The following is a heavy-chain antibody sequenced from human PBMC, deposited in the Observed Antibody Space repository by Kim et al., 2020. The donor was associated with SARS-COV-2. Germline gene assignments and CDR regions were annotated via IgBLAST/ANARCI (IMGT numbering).Heavy chain of an antibody. CDR2: IILMFGTA. V-gene: IGHV1-69*13. CDR1: GGTFRHYG. J-gene: IGHJ4*02. CDR3: ARTTGGDSGYDYFDF. D-gene: IGHD5-12*01. Sequence: SVKVSCKASGGTFRHYGISWVRQAPGQGLEWMGGIILMFGTAKYAQKLQGRVSMTADESTSTVYMELSSLRSEDTGVYYCARTTGGDSGYDYFDFWGQGTLVTVSS.